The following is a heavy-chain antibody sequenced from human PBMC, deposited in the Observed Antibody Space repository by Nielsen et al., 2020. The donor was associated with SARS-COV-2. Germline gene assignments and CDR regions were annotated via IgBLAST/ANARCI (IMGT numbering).Heavy chain of an antibody. J-gene: IGHJ6*03. CDR3: ARLPKPRGILEWLFYYMDV. D-gene: IGHD3-3*01. CDR1: GYSFTSYW. Sequence: GESLKISCQGSGYSFTSYWISWVRQMPGKGLEWMGRIDPSDSYTNYSPSFQGHVTISADKSISTAYLQWSSLKASDTAMYYCARLPKPRGILEWLFYYMDVWGKGTTVTVSS. V-gene: IGHV5-10-1*01. CDR2: IDPSDSYT.